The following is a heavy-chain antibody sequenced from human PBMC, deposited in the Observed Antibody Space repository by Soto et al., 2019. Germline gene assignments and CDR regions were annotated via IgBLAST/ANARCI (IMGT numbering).Heavy chain of an antibody. J-gene: IGHJ3*01. CDR2: VKQDGSEK. Sequence: EVRLLESGGGVVQRGWSLRLSCAASGFTFNTYWMSWVRQAPGKGLEWVAKVKQDGSEKNYVDSVKGRFTISRDNAKNSVHLQMNSLRAEDTAVYYCARFWVWDGPKKGGAIDVWGQGTMVTVSS. D-gene: IGHD1-26*01. V-gene: IGHV3-7*01. CDR1: GFTFNTYW. CDR3: ARFWVWDGPKKGGAIDV.